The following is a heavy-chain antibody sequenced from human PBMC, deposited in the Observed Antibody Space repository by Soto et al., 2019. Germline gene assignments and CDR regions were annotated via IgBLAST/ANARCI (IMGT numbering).Heavy chain of an antibody. CDR2: ISAYNGDT. V-gene: IGHV1-18*01. CDR3: ARDYGVPAPGDYFDY. D-gene: IGHD2-2*01. J-gene: IGHJ4*02. CDR1: GYTFTSYG. Sequence: ASVKVSCKASGYTFTSYGISWVRQAPGQGLEWMGWISAYNGDTNYAQNLQGRVTMTTDTSTSTVYMELRSLRSDDTAVYYCARDYGVPAPGDYFDYWGQGTLVTVSS.